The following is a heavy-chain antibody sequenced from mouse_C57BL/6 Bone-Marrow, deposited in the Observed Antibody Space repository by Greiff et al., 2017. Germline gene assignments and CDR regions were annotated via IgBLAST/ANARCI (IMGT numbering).Heavy chain of an antibody. V-gene: IGHV1-83*01. CDR2: YPGSGNTY. CDR1: YTFTDYYM. D-gene: IGHD1-1*01. Sequence: VQLQESGPELVKPGASVKMSCKASGYTFTDYYMHWVKQKPGKGLEWIGEIYPGSGNTYYNEKFKGKATLTADTSSSTAYMQLSSLTSEDSAVYFCATGGLLITLSYWGQGTLVTVSA. CDR3: TGGLLITLSY. J-gene: IGHJ3*01.